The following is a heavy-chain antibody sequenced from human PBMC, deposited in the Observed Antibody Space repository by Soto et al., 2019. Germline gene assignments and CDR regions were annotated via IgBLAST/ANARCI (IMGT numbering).Heavy chain of an antibody. CDR2: MNPGSGDT. J-gene: IGHJ5*02. Sequence: ASVKVSCKASGYSFTNNDVTWVRQATGQGLEWMGWMNPGSGDTGYAQKFQGRVTMTRDISIATAYMELSSLRSDDTAIYYCARMATFGSLNWFDPWGQGTLVTISS. D-gene: IGHD3-16*01. CDR3: ARMATFGSLNWFDP. CDR1: GYSFTNND. V-gene: IGHV1-8*01.